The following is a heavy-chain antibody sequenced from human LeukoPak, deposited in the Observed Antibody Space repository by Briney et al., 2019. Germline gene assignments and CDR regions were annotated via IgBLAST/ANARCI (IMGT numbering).Heavy chain of an antibody. J-gene: IGHJ5*02. CDR2: INPNSGGR. D-gene: IGHD4-17*01. V-gene: IGHV1-2*02. CDR1: GYTFTGYY. Sequence: ASVKVSCKASGYTFTGYYMHWVRQAPGQGLEWMGWINPNSGGRNYAQKFQGGVTMTRDTSISTAYMELSRLRSDDTAVYYCARVGTTVTFNWFDPWGQGTLVTVSS. CDR3: ARVGTTVTFNWFDP.